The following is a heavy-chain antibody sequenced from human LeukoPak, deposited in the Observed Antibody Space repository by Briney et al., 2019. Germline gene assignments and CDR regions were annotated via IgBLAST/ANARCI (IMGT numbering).Heavy chain of an antibody. Sequence: ASVKVFCKASGGTFSSYAISWVRQAPGQGLEWMARINPSAGNTNYAPKFQGRVTLTRDTSTATVYMELSSLNSKDTAVYYCARDTGWDFISSVDYWGQGTLVTVSS. CDR2: INPSAGNT. J-gene: IGHJ4*02. V-gene: IGHV1-46*03. CDR1: GGTFSSYA. CDR3: ARDTGWDFISSVDY. D-gene: IGHD3-22*01.